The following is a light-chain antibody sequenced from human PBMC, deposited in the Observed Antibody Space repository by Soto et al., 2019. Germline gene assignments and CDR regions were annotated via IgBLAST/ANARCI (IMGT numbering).Light chain of an antibody. J-gene: IGLJ3*02. CDR3: SSYTSISSLGGV. Sequence: QSALTQPASVSGSPGQSITISCTGSSSDVGGYNYVSWYQQHPGKAPKLIIYEVSNRPSGISNRFSGSKSANTASLTISGLQAEDEAEYYCSSYTSISSLGGVFGGGTKLTV. CDR1: SSDVGGYNY. V-gene: IGLV2-14*01. CDR2: EVS.